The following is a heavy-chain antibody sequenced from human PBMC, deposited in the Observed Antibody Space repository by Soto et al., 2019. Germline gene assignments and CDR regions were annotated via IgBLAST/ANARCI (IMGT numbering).Heavy chain of an antibody. Sequence: ASVKVSCKASGYTFTSYGIGWVRQAPGQGLEWMGWISAYNGNTNYAQKLQGRVTMTTDTSTSTAYMELRSLRSDDTAVYYCARDLGPTVIPPMDVWGQGTTVTVSS. CDR2: ISAYNGNT. CDR1: GYTFTSYG. CDR3: ARDLGPTVIPPMDV. J-gene: IGHJ6*02. V-gene: IGHV1-18*01. D-gene: IGHD4-17*01.